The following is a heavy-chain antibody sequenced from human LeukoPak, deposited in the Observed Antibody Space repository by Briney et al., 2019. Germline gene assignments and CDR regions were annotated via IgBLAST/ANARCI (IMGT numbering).Heavy chain of an antibody. J-gene: IGHJ4*02. CDR1: GYTLTELS. V-gene: IGHV1-24*01. CDR2: FDPEDGET. Sequence: GASVKVSCKVSGYTLTELSMHWVRQAPGKGLEWMGGFDPEDGETIYAQKFQGRVTMTEDTSTDTAYMELSSLRSEDTAVYYCATTAHNYDILTGYYKPKKQFDYWGQGTLLTASS. CDR3: ATTAHNYDILTGYYKPKKQFDY. D-gene: IGHD3-9*01.